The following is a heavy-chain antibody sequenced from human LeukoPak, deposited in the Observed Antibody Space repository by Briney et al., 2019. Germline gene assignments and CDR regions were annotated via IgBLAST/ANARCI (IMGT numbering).Heavy chain of an antibody. Sequence: PETLSLTCTVSGGSISSYYWSWIRQPPGKGLEWIGYIYYSGSTNYNPSLKSRVTISVDTSKNQFSLKLSSVTAADTAVYYCAREGYSSSSGNAFDIWGQGTMATVSS. CDR2: IYYSGST. D-gene: IGHD6-6*01. CDR3: AREGYSSSSGNAFDI. J-gene: IGHJ3*02. CDR1: GGSISSYY. V-gene: IGHV4-59*01.